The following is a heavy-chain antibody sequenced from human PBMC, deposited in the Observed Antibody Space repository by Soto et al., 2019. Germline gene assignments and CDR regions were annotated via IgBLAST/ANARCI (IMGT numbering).Heavy chain of an antibody. CDR3: ARLMQRITAADLRNGY. J-gene: IGHJ4*02. CDR1: GGSISSSFSY. CDR2: VYYSGST. V-gene: IGHV4-39*01. Sequence: SETLSLTCTVSGGSISSSFSYWGWIRQPPGKGLEWVGSVYYSGSTYYSPSLKSRVTISVDTSKNQFSLKLSSVTAADTAVYYCARLMQRITAADLRNGYWGQGTLVTVSS. D-gene: IGHD6-13*01.